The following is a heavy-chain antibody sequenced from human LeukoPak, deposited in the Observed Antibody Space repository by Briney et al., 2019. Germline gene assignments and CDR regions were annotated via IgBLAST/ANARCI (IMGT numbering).Heavy chain of an antibody. CDR2: ISANSGDT. J-gene: IGHJ3*02. CDR1: GYTFTDYY. CDR3: ARDKAIAAPADLDVFDI. D-gene: IGHD6-13*01. Sequence: ALVKVSWKASGYTFTDYYFHWVRQAPGQGLEWMGWISANSGDTNSAQKFQGRVTMTRDTSISTLYMELRRLTFDDSAVYYCARDKAIAAPADLDVFDIWGQGTMVTVSS. V-gene: IGHV1-2*02.